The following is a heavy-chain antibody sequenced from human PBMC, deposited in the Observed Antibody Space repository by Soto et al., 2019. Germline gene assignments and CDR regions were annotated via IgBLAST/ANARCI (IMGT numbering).Heavy chain of an antibody. Sequence: GALRLSCESSGFTFRSSWMSGVRQAPGKGLEWVSYIKPDGSETYYVDSVRGRFTISRDNAKNSLYLQMNSLRAEDTALYYCARDPSFGAFDIWGQWTMVTVSS. CDR2: IKPDGSET. J-gene: IGHJ3*02. CDR3: ARDPSFGAFDI. CDR1: GFTFRSSW. V-gene: IGHV3-7*01. D-gene: IGHD3-10*01.